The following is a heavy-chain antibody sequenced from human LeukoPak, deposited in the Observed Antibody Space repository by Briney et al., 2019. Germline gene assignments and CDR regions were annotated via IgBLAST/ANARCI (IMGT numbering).Heavy chain of an antibody. J-gene: IGHJ4*01. CDR3: ARDGTAAGLYFDL. Sequence: GGSLRLSCAAFGFIFSDYWVNWVRQAPGKGLEWVASIRQDGSEKTYVDSVKGRFTISRDNTKNSLYLQMSSLTAEDTAVYYCARDGTAAGLYFDLWGQGTLVTVSS. CDR2: IRQDGSEK. D-gene: IGHD6-13*01. V-gene: IGHV3-7*01. CDR1: GFIFSDYW.